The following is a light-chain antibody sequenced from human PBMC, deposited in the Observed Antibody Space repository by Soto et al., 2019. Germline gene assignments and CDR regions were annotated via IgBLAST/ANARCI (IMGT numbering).Light chain of an antibody. V-gene: IGKV1-12*01. J-gene: IGKJ5*01. Sequence: DIQVTHSPSSVSASVGDRFTITCRAGQDIGGWLTWYQHKPGKAPKLLIHDASTLESGIPSRFSGSGSGTDFTLTISSLEPEDFAVYYCQQRSNWPPITFGQGTRLEI. CDR3: QQRSNWPPIT. CDR2: DAS. CDR1: QDIGGW.